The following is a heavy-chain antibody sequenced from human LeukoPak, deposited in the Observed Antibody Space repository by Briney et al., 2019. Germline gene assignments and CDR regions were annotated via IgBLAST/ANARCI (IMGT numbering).Heavy chain of an antibody. D-gene: IGHD2-2*02. CDR3: AVGYCSSTSCYIGY. Sequence: SETLSLTCAVYGGSISSYYWSWIRQPAGKGLEWIGRIYTSGSTNYNPSLKSRVTMSVDTSKNQFSLKLSSVTAADTAVYYCAVGYCSSTSCYIGYWGQGTLVTVSS. CDR2: IYTSGST. V-gene: IGHV4-59*10. J-gene: IGHJ4*02. CDR1: GGSISSYY.